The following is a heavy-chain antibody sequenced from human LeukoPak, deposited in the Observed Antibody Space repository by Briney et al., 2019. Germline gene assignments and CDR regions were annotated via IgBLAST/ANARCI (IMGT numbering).Heavy chain of an antibody. CDR1: GGTFSSYA. CDR3: ARDTDEGSSWYLVDY. CDR2: IIPILGIA. J-gene: IGHJ4*02. V-gene: IGHV1-69*04. Sequence: SVKVSCKASGGTFSSYAISWVRQAPGQGLEWMGRIIPILGIANHAQKFQGRVTITADKSTSTAYMELSSLRSEDTAVYYCARDTDEGSSWYLVDYWGQGTLVTVSS. D-gene: IGHD6-13*01.